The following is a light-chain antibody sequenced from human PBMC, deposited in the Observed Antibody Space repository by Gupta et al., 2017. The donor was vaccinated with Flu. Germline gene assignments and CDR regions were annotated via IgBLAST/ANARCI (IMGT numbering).Light chain of an antibody. J-gene: IGKJ2*01. CDR2: DAS. CDR1: QSVGTY. Sequence: EVVLTQSPATLSLSPGERATLSCRASQSVGTYLAWYQHKPGQTPRLLIYDASNRDTGIPARFSGSGCGTDLTLTISSREQEDFAVYYCQKRSNWPPYTFGQGTRLEI. CDR3: QKRSNWPPYT. V-gene: IGKV3-11*01.